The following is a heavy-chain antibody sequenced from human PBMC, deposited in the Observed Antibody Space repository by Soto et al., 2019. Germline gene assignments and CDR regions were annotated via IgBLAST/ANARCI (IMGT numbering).Heavy chain of an antibody. CDR3: PRRYYDSSGYPLDAFDL. D-gene: IGHD3-22*01. V-gene: IGHV5-51*01. Sequence: PGESLKISCKGSGYSFTSYWIGWVRQMPGKGLEWMGIMYLGDSETRYSPSFQGQVTISADKSISTAYLQWSSLKASDSAIYYCPRRYYDSSGYPLDAFDLWGQGTMVTVSS. CDR1: GYSFTSYW. J-gene: IGHJ3*01. CDR2: MYLGDSET.